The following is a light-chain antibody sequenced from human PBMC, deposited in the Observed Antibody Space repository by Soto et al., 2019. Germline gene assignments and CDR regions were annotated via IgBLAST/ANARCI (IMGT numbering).Light chain of an antibody. CDR3: CSYAGSSTVV. Sequence: QSALTQPASVSGSPGQSITISCTGTSSDIGDYNYVSWYQQHPDKAPKLMIYAVTNRPSGIPIRFSGSKSGNTASLTISGLQAEDEADYYCCSYAGSSTVVFGGGTKLTVL. CDR2: AVT. J-gene: IGLJ2*01. CDR1: SSDIGDYNY. V-gene: IGLV2-14*01.